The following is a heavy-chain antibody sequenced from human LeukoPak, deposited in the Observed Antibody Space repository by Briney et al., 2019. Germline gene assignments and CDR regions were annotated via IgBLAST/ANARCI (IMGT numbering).Heavy chain of an antibody. D-gene: IGHD3-9*01. CDR2: IYYSGST. Sequence: PSETLSLTCTVSGGSISSSSYYWGWIRQPPGKGLEWIGSIYYSGSTYYNPSLKSRVTISVDTSKNQFSLKLSSVTAADTAVYCCARADYDILTGYYYWGQGTLVTVSS. V-gene: IGHV4-39*01. CDR3: ARADYDILTGYYY. CDR1: GGSISSSSYY. J-gene: IGHJ4*02.